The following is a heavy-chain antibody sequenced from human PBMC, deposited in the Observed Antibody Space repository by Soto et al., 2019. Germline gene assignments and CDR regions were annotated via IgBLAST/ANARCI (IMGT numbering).Heavy chain of an antibody. CDR1: GFTFTNAW. V-gene: IGHV3-15*01. J-gene: IGHJ1*01. CDR2: IKSKADGGTT. CDR3: TTARGTYGAEYFQH. Sequence: GGSLRLSCAASGFTFTNAWMSWVRQAPGKGLEWVGRIKSKADGGTTDYAAPVKGRFTISRDDSKNTLYLQMNSLKTEDTAVYYCTTARGTYGAEYFQHWGQGTLVTVSS. D-gene: IGHD4-17*01.